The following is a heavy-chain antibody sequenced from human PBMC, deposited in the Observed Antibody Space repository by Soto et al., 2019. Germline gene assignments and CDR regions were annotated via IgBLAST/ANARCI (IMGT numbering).Heavy chain of an antibody. J-gene: IGHJ6*02. D-gene: IGHD3-10*01. CDR3: ARHMVRGARNYYYGMDV. CDR1: GGSISSSNW. Sequence: PSETLSLTCAVSGGSISSSNWWSWVRQPPGKGLEWIGEIYHSGSTNYNPSLKSRVTISVDKSKNQFSLKLSSVTAADTAVYYCARHMVRGARNYYYGMDVWGQGTTVTVSS. V-gene: IGHV4-4*02. CDR2: IYHSGST.